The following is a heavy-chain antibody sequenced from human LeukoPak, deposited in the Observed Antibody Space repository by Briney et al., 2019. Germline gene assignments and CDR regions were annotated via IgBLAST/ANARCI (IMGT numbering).Heavy chain of an antibody. CDR3: ARDPYSGSYWADYYYYMDV. D-gene: IGHD1-26*01. CDR2: ITSGSSHI. J-gene: IGHJ6*03. CDR1: GFSFNKYN. V-gene: IGHV3-21*01. Sequence: PGGSLRLSCAASGFSFNKYNMNWVRQTPGQGLEWVSPITSGSSHIYYADSVKGRFTISRDNAKSSLYLQMNSLRTEDTAVYYCARDPYSGSYWADYYYYMDVWGKGTTVTISS.